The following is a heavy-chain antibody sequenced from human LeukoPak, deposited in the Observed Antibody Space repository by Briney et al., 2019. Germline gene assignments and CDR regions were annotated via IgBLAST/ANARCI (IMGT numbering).Heavy chain of an antibody. J-gene: IGHJ5*02. CDR3: SRGGYGDYNNWFDP. CDR2: IWYNGSNK. D-gene: IGHD4-17*01. CDR1: GFTFSSFA. V-gene: IGHV3-33*01. Sequence: GGSLRLSCAASGFTFSSFAMHWVRQAPGKGLEWVADIWYNGSNKYYAESVKGRFTISRDNSKNMLYLQLNSLRAEDTAVYYCSRGGYGDYNNWFDPWGQGTLVIVS.